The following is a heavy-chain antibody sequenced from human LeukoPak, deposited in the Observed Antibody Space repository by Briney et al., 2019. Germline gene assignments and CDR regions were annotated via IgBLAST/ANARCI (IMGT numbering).Heavy chain of an antibody. Sequence: ASVKVSCKASGYTFSTYDIHWVRQAPGQGLEWMAIINPSVGGTSFAPQFQGRVTMTRDTSTSTVYMELSSLISEDTAVYYCARRLITAGADYWGQGTLVTVAS. CDR2: INPSVGGT. V-gene: IGHV1-46*01. CDR3: ARRLITAGADY. D-gene: IGHD3-16*01. J-gene: IGHJ4*02. CDR1: GYTFSTYD.